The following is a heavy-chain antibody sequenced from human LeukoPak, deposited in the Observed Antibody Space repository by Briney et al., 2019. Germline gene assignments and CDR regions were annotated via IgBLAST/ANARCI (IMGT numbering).Heavy chain of an antibody. V-gene: IGHV1-8*03. CDR1: GYTFTGYY. Sequence: ASVKVSCKASGYTFTGYYMHWVRQAPGQGLEWMGWMNPNSGNTGYAQKFQGRVTITRNTSISTAYMELSSLRSEDTAVYYCARFTGYCTLTGCSPNAFDIWGQGTMVTVSS. CDR2: MNPNSGNT. J-gene: IGHJ3*02. CDR3: ARFTGYCTLTGCSPNAFDI. D-gene: IGHD2-2*01.